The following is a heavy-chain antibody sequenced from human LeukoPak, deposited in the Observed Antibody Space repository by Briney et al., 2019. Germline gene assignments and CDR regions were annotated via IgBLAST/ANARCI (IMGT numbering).Heavy chain of an antibody. CDR1: GFTFSTFW. Sequence: GGSLRLSCATSGFTFSTFWMHWVRQAPGKGLVWVSRINHDGSSTNYADSVKGRFTISRDNSKNTLYLQMNSLRVEDTAVYYCAKDHSSHIVVVTAILGYWGQGTLVTVSS. J-gene: IGHJ4*02. D-gene: IGHD2-21*02. CDR2: INHDGSST. V-gene: IGHV3-74*01. CDR3: AKDHSSHIVVVTAILGY.